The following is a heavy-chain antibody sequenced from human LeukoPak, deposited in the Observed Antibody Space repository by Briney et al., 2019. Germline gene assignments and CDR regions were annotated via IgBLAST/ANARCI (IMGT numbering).Heavy chain of an antibody. CDR3: AKDRIPGEGLFDY. Sequence: GASLRLSCAASGFTFSSYAMSWVRQAPGKGLEWVSAISGSGGCTYYADSVKGRFTISRDNSKNTLYLQMNSLRAEDTAVYYCAKDRIPGEGLFDYWGQGTLVTVSS. CDR2: ISGSGGCT. CDR1: GFTFSSYA. D-gene: IGHD7-27*01. J-gene: IGHJ4*02. V-gene: IGHV3-23*01.